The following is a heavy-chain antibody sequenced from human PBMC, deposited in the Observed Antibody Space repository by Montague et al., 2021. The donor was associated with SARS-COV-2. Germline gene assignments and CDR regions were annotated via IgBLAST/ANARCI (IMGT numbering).Heavy chain of an antibody. Sequence: SLRLSCAASGFTFSSYAMHWVRQAPGKGLEWVAVISYDGSNKYYVDSVRGRFTISRDNSKNTLYLQMNRLRAEDTAVYYCARDWDGYELDYGMDVWGQGTTVTVSS. V-gene: IGHV3-30*04. CDR2: ISYDGSNK. J-gene: IGHJ6*02. CDR1: GFTFSSYA. CDR3: ARDWDGYELDYGMDV. D-gene: IGHD5-12*01.